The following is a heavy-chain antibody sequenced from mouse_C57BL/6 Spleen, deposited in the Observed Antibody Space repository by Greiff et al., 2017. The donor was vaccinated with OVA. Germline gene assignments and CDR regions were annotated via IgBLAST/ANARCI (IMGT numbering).Heavy chain of an antibody. CDR3: ARGWPLYGYFDV. V-gene: IGHV1-26*01. CDR2: IIPNNGGT. CDR1: GYTFTDYY. J-gene: IGHJ1*03. Sequence: VQLQQSGPELVKPGASVKISCKASGYTFTDYYMNWVKQSHGKSLEWIGDIIPNNGGTSYNQKFKDKVTLTVDKSSSTAYMELRSLTSEDSAVYYCARGWPLYGYFDVWGTGTTVTVSS.